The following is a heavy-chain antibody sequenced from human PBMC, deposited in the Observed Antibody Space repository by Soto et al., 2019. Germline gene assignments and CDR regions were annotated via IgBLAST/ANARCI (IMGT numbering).Heavy chain of an antibody. V-gene: IGHV3-23*01. CDR1: GFIFSSYA. CDR3: AKDSVHNLYRTSSLEDCFGP. Sequence: EEQLLESGGGLVQPGGSLRLSCEASGFIFSSYAITWFRQAPGKGLEWVSTISGTGVNTYYADSVKGRFTVSRDNSKNTVWLQMNSLRAADSSVYYCAKDSVHNLYRTSSLEDCFGPWGQGTLVTVSS. CDR2: ISGTGVNT. D-gene: IGHD6-6*01. J-gene: IGHJ5*02.